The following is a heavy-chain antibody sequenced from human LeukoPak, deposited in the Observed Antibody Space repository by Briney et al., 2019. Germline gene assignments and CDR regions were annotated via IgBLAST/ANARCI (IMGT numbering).Heavy chain of an antibody. V-gene: IGHV3-7*01. D-gene: IGHD1-1*01. CDR2: MDPTGSQK. J-gene: IGHJ4*02. CDR1: QFTFNGSW. CDR3: AIWTSGNY. Sequence: GGSLRLSCADSQFTFNGSWMNWVRQASGKGLEWVANMDPTGSQKRYVDSVRGRFTISKDNPGASLYLDMHSLGAEDTAIYYCAIWTSGNYWGQGTIVTVSS.